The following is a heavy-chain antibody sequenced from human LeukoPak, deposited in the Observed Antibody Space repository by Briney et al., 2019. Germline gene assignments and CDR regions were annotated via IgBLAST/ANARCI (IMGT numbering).Heavy chain of an antibody. CDR3: ARDTYYYDSSGYYPSGYFDY. Sequence: GGSLRLSCAASGFTFSSSAMSWVRQAPGKGLEWVSAISNNGGYTYYADSVKGRFTISRDNSKNTLYLQMNSLRAEDTAVYYCARDTYYYDSSGYYPSGYFDYWGQGTLVTVSS. CDR1: GFTFSSSA. J-gene: IGHJ4*02. V-gene: IGHV3-23*01. CDR2: ISNNGGYT. D-gene: IGHD3-22*01.